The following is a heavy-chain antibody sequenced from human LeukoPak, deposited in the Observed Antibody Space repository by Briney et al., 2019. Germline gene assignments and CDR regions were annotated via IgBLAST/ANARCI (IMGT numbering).Heavy chain of an antibody. J-gene: IGHJ6*03. V-gene: IGHV4-59*01. CDR3: ARAVGSGSYWYYYYMDV. Sequence: ASETLSLTCAVYGGSFSGYYWSWIRQPPGKGLEWIGYIYYSGSTNYNPSLKSRVTISVDTSKNQFSLKLSSVTAADTAVYYCARAVGSGSYWYYYYMDVWGKGTTVTVSS. CDR1: GGSFSGYY. D-gene: IGHD3-10*01. CDR2: IYYSGST.